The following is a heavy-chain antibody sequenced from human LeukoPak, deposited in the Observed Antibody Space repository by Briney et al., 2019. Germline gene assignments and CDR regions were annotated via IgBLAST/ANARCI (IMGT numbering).Heavy chain of an antibody. CDR1: GFTFSSYT. Sequence: KSGGSLRLSCAASGFTFSSYTMNWVRQAPGKGLEWVSSISSSSSYIYYVDSVKGRFTISRDNAKKSLYLQMNSLRAEDTALYYCARSMIYSAFDIWGQGTMVTVSS. CDR2: ISSSSSYI. CDR3: ARSMIYSAFDI. D-gene: IGHD3/OR15-3a*01. V-gene: IGHV3-21*01. J-gene: IGHJ3*02.